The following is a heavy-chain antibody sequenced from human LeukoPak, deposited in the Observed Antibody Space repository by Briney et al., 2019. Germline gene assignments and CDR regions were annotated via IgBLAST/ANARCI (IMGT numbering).Heavy chain of an antibody. V-gene: IGHV3-74*01. Sequence: GGSLRLSCAASGFTFSSYFMHWVRQAPGKGLVWVSRINSDGSTTTYADSVKGRFTISRDNVKNTLYLQMNSLRAEDTAMYYCARGNYYAMDVWGQGTTVTVFS. CDR2: INSDGSTT. CDR1: GFTFSSYF. CDR3: ARGNYYAMDV. J-gene: IGHJ6*02.